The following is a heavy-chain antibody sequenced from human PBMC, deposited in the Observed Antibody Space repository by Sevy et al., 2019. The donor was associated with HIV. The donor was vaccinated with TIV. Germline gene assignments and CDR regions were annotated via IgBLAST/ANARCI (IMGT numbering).Heavy chain of an antibody. CDR2: IYYSGTT. J-gene: IGHJ5*02. D-gene: IGHD4-17*01. CDR1: GGTISSNSYY. Sequence: SETLSLTCTVSGGTISSNSYYWVWSRQPPGKGLEWIGSIYYSGTTYYNPSLKSRVTISIDTSKTQFSLKLSSVTAADTAIFYCARLNYGDYSNYFDPWGQGSLVTVSS. CDR3: ARLNYGDYSNYFDP. V-gene: IGHV4-39*01.